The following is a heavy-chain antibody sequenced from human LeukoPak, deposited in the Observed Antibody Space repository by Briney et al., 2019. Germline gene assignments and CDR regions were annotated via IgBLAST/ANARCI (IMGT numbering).Heavy chain of an antibody. D-gene: IGHD6-19*01. V-gene: IGHV3-11*03. J-gene: IGHJ4*02. CDR2: ISSRSSHT. CDR3: ARFSSGWYYFDY. CDR1: GFTFSDYY. Sequence: KTGGSLRLSCAASGFTFSDYYMSWIRQAPGKGLEWVSYISSRSSHTNYADSVKGRSTISRDNAKNSLYLQMNSLRAEDTAVYYCARFSSGWYYFDYWGQGTLVTVSS.